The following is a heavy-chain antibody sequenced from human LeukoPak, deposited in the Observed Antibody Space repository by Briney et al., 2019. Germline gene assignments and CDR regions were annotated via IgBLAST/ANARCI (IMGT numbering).Heavy chain of an antibody. J-gene: IGHJ6*02. Sequence: SETLSLTCTVSGGSISSYYWSWIRQPPGKGLEWIGYIYYSGSANYNPSLKSRVTISVDTSKNQFSLKLSSVTAADTAVYYCARQNGNYYDSSGYYLYYYYGMDVWGQGTTVTVSS. CDR3: ARQNGNYYDSSGYYLYYYYGMDV. CDR2: IYYSGSA. D-gene: IGHD3-22*01. V-gene: IGHV4-59*08. CDR1: GGSISSYY.